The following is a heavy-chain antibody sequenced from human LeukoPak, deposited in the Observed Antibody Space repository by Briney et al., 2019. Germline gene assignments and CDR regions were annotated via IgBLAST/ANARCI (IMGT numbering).Heavy chain of an antibody. CDR2: IWYDGSNK. V-gene: IGHV3-33*01. D-gene: IGHD1-26*01. CDR3: AGSSGGSYIPYYYYYGMDV. CDR1: GFTFSSYG. Sequence: PGGSLRLSCAASGFTFSSYGMHWVRQAPGKGLEWVAVIWYDGSNKYYADSVKGRFTISRDNSKNTLYLQMNSLRAEDTAVYYCAGSSGGSYIPYYYYYGMDVWGQGTTVTVSS. J-gene: IGHJ6*02.